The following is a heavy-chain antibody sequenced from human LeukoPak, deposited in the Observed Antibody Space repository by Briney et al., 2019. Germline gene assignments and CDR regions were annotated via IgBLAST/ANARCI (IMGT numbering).Heavy chain of an antibody. J-gene: IGHJ4*02. CDR1: GFTFSSYS. Sequence: GGSLRLSCAASGFTFSSYSMNWVRQAPGKGLEWVASISSTTNYIYYTDSVKGRFTISRDNAKNSLYLQMNSLRAEDTAVYYCARVRLIAAAYYFDYWGQGTLVTVSS. D-gene: IGHD6-13*01. CDR3: ARVRLIAAAYYFDY. CDR2: ISSTTNYI. V-gene: IGHV3-21*01.